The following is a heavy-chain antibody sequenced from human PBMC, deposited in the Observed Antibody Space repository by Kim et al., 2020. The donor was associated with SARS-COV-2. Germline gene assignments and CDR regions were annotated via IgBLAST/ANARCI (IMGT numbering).Heavy chain of an antibody. CDR3: ARDLDYYYGSGSYYPYYFDY. D-gene: IGHD3-10*01. Sequence: GGSLRLSCAASGFTFSDYYMSWIRQAPGKGLEWVSYISSSGSTIYYADSVKGRFTISRDNAKNSLYLQMNSLRAEDTAVYYCARDLDYYYGSGSYYPYYFDYWGQGTLVTVSS. V-gene: IGHV3-11*04. J-gene: IGHJ4*02. CDR1: GFTFSDYY. CDR2: ISSSGSTI.